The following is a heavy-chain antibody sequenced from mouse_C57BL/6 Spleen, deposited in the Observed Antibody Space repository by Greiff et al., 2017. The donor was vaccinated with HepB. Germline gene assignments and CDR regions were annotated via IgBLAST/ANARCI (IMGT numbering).Heavy chain of an antibody. Sequence: QVQLQHPGAELVRPGSSVKLSCKASGYTFTSYWMHWVKQRPIQGLEWIGNIDPSDSETHYNQKFKDKATLTVDKSSSTAYMQLSSLTSEDSAVYYCARDYGSRKGFAYWGQGTLVTVSA. CDR2: IDPSDSET. CDR1: GYTFTSYW. D-gene: IGHD1-1*01. CDR3: ARDYGSRKGFAY. V-gene: IGHV1-52*01. J-gene: IGHJ3*01.